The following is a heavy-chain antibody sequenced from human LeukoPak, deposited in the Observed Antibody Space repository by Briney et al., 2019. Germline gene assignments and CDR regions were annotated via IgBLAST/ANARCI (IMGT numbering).Heavy chain of an antibody. V-gene: IGHV1-46*01. CDR3: ARSVFPYYSGSGSPYNVDVRQNSYFDF. CDR2: INPSVGTT. D-gene: IGHD3-10*01. Sequence: GASVKVSCKASGYTFTSYGISWVRQAPGQGLAWMGTINPSVGTTRSAQGRVSLTRDTSTSTVYMELSTLRSEDTAVYYCARSVFPYYSGSGSPYNVDVRQNSYFDFWGQGTLVTVSS. J-gene: IGHJ4*02. CDR1: GYTFTSYG.